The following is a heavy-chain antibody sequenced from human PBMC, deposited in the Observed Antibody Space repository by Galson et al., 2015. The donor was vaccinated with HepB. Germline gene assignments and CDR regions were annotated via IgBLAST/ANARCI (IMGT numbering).Heavy chain of an antibody. CDR1: GYTSTSNA. D-gene: IGHD6-13*01. CDR2: IYTDNGNT. CDR3: ARGAAGFDY. V-gene: IGHV1-3*04. J-gene: IGHJ4*02. Sequence: SVKVSCKASGYTSTSNALHWVRQAPGQRPDWMGFIYTDNGNTKYSQKFQGRVIITRDTSASTAYMELTSLRSEDTALYYCARGAAGFDYWGQGTLVTVSS.